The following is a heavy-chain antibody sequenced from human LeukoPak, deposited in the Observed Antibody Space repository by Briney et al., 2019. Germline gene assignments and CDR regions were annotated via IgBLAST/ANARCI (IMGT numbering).Heavy chain of an antibody. CDR1: GFTFGSYG. Sequence: GGSLRLSCAASGFTFGSYGMHWVRQAPGKGLEWVAVISYDGSNKYYADSVKGRFTISRDNSKNTLYLQMNSLRAEDTAVYYCAKDQNYDYVWDDAFDIWGQGTMVTVSS. CDR3: AKDQNYDYVWDDAFDI. D-gene: IGHD3-16*01. J-gene: IGHJ3*02. CDR2: ISYDGSNK. V-gene: IGHV3-30*18.